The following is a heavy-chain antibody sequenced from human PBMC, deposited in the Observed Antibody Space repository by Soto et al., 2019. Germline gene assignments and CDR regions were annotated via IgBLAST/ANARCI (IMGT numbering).Heavy chain of an antibody. D-gene: IGHD2-21*01. CDR1: GYTFTSHT. Sequence: ASVKVSCKASGYTFTSHTIHWVRQAPGQSFEWLGWINVGNGNTRSSHKFQDRVTIDRDTSASTVSMEVSSLRSEDAAIYFCARVAMATTTKGIFYYDYWGQGTLVTVSS. CDR2: INVGNGNT. V-gene: IGHV1-3*01. CDR3: ARVAMATTTKGIFYYDY. J-gene: IGHJ4*02.